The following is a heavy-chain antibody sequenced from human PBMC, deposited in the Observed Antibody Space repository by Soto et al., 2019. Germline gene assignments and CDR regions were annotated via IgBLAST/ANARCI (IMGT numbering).Heavy chain of an antibody. CDR2: IRSSGSTI. Sequence: GGSLRLSCAASGFTFSDYYMSWIRQAPGKGLEWVSYIRSSGSTIYYADSVKGRFTISRDNAKNSLYLQMNSLRAEDTAVYYCARDVVVVAATLPWFDPWGQGTLVTVSS. V-gene: IGHV3-11*01. D-gene: IGHD2-15*01. J-gene: IGHJ5*02. CDR1: GFTFSDYY. CDR3: ARDVVVVAATLPWFDP.